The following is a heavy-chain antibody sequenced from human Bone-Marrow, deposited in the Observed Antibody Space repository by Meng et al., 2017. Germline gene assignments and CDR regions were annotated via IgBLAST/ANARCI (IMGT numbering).Heavy chain of an antibody. CDR1: GFTFSDYY. J-gene: IGHJ4*02. V-gene: IGHV3-11*06. CDR2: ISSSSSYI. D-gene: IGHD6-19*01. CDR3: ARAFHLGVAGTDYFDY. Sequence: GESLKISCAASGFTFSDYYMSWIRQAPGKGLEWVSSISSSSSYIYYADSVKGRFTISRDNAKNSLYLQMNSLRAEDTAVYYCARAFHLGVAGTDYFDYWGQGTLVTVSS.